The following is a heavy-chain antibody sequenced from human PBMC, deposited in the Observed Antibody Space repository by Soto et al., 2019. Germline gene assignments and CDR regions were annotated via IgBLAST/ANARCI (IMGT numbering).Heavy chain of an antibody. CDR1: GYTFTSYD. V-gene: IGHV1-8*01. CDR2: MNPNSGNT. CDR3: ARGHNYHDSSGYYGD. J-gene: IGHJ4*02. Sequence: QVQLVQSGAEVKKPGASVKVSCKASGYTFTSYDINWVRQATGQGLEWRGWMNPNSGNTGYAQKFQGRVTMTRSNSVSTAYMQLTGLRSEDTAVYYCARGHNYHDSSGYYGDWGQGTLVTVSS. D-gene: IGHD3-22*01.